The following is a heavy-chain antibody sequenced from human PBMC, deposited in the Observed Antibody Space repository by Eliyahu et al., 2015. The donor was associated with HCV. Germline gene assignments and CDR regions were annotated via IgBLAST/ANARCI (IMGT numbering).Heavy chain of an antibody. CDR3: AKESYETGYFDS. CDR2: ISPRVRRGFTT. D-gene: IGHD3-16*01. Sequence: EVKLLESGGGLVQPGGSLRLSCGASGFTFDNYAMAWVRQAPGKGLEWVAAISPRVRRGFTTYYADSLKGRVTISRDNSNYALYLQVDSLRVDDTAIYYCAKESYETGYFDSWGQGTLVSVSS. V-gene: IGHV3-23*01. J-gene: IGHJ4*02. CDR1: GFTFDNYA.